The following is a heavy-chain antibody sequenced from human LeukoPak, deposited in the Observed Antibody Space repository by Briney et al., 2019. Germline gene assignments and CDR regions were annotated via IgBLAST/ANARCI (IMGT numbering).Heavy chain of an antibody. CDR1: GFGFKDYS. J-gene: IGHJ4*02. V-gene: IGHV3-7*01. D-gene: IGHD3-10*01. CDR2: IKQDGSEK. CDR3: ARAAVLLWFGPDY. Sequence: GGSLRLSCVASGFGFKDYSMNWVRQAPGKGLEWVANIKQDGSEKYYVDSVKGRFTISRDNAKNSLYLQMNSLRAEDTAVYYCARAAVLLWFGPDYWGQGTLVTVSS.